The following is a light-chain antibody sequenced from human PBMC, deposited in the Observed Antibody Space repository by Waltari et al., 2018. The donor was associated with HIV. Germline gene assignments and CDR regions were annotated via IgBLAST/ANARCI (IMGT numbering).Light chain of an antibody. CDR3: QSYNNAPRT. Sequence: DIQMTQSPSSLSASVGDRVTMTCRANEDIRTYLAWFQHKPGKVPQLLIYAASTLHACVPFRFSCSGYGTEFTLTIDSLRPEDVATYYCQSYNNAPRTFGPGTKLEIK. CDR1: EDIRTY. CDR2: AAS. V-gene: IGKV1-27*01. J-gene: IGKJ2*01.